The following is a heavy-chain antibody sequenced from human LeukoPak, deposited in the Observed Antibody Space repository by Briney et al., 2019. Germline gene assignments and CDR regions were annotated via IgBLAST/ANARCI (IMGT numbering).Heavy chain of an antibody. CDR2: INTNTGNP. J-gene: IGHJ4*02. CDR3: ARVAPDFWSGYYTPPPNYFDY. Sequence: GASVKVSCKASGYTFTSYYMHWVRQAPGQGLEWMGWINTNTGNPTYAQGFTGRFVFSLDTSVSTAYLQISSLKAEDTAVYYCARVAPDFWSGYYTPPPNYFDYWGQGTLVTVSS. V-gene: IGHV7-4-1*02. D-gene: IGHD3-3*01. CDR1: GYTFTSYY.